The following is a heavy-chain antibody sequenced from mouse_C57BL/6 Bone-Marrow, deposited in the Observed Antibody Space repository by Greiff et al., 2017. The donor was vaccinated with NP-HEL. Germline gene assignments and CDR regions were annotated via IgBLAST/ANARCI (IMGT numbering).Heavy chain of an antibody. CDR3: ARGVGYYVFYFDY. Sequence: QVQLQQPGAELVRPGSSVKLSCKASGYTFTSYWMHWVKQRPIQGLEWIGNIDPSDSETHYNQKFKDKATLTVDKSSSTAYMQLSSLTSEDSAVDYCARGVGYYVFYFDYWGQGTTLTVSS. CDR1: GYTFTSYW. V-gene: IGHV1-52*01. D-gene: IGHD2-3*01. J-gene: IGHJ2*01. CDR2: IDPSDSET.